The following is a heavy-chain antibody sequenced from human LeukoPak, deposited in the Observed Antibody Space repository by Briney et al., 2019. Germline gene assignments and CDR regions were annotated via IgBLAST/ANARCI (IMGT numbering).Heavy chain of an antibody. CDR1: GFTFSSYA. CDR2: ISYDGSNK. D-gene: IGHD5-18*01. CDR3: ARAPSGGYSKSIDY. V-gene: IGHV3-30*04. Sequence: PGGSLRLSCAASGFTFSSYAMHWVRQAPGKGLEWVAVISYDGSNKYYADSVKGRFTISRDNSKNTLYLQMNSLRAEDTAVYYCARAPSGGYSKSIDYWGQGTLVTVSS. J-gene: IGHJ4*02.